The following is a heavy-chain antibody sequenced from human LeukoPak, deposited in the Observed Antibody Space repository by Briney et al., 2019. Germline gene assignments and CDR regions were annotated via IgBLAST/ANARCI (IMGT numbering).Heavy chain of an antibody. V-gene: IGHV3-30*03. CDR1: GFTFSSYA. J-gene: IGHJ4*02. Sequence: GTSLRLSCAASGFTFSSYAMHWVRQAPGKGLEWVAVISYDGSNKYYADSVQGRFTISRHNSKNTLYLQMNSLRAEDTAVYYCARDLSSSWYTLGYWGQGTLVTVSS. CDR3: ARDLSSSWYTLGY. D-gene: IGHD6-13*01. CDR2: ISYDGSNK.